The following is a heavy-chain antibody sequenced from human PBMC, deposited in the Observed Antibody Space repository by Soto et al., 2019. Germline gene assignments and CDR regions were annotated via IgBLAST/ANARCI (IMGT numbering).Heavy chain of an antibody. V-gene: IGHV3-11*01. Sequence: QVQLVESGGGLVKPGGSLRLSCAASGFTFSDYDMSWIRQAPGQGLEWVSYISSRSSTIFYADSVKGRFTISRDNVKNSLYLQMNRRRSEDTAVYYCASGSNSAFFVYGGQGILVTVSS. CDR2: ISSRSSTI. D-gene: IGHD1-26*01. CDR1: GFTFSDYD. CDR3: ASGSNSAFFVY. J-gene: IGHJ4*02.